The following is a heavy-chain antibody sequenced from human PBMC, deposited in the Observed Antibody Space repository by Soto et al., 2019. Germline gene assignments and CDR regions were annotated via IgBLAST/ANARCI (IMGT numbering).Heavy chain of an antibody. CDR1: GFTFSSYS. V-gene: IGHV3-7*01. D-gene: IGHD7-27*01. J-gene: IGHJ4*02. CDR2: IKEEGSEK. Sequence: EVQLVESRGGLVQPGGSLRLSCAASGFTFSSYSMGWVRQAPGKGPEWVANIKEEGSEKYYADSVRGRFTISRDNPKNLLYLQMSSLRAEDTALYYCARLGRDIPFDCWGQGTLVTVSS. CDR3: ARLGRDIPFDC.